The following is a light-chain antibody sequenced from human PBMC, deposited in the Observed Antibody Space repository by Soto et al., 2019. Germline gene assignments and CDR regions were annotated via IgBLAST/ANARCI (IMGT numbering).Light chain of an antibody. CDR2: SSN. Sequence: QSVLPQPPSASGTPGQTVTITCSGSSSIIGSNPVNWYQQLPGAAPKLLIYSSNQRPSGVPDRISGAKSGTSASLAISGLQSADEAVYYCAAWIDSLNAWVFGGGTKLTVL. V-gene: IGLV1-44*01. CDR1: SSIIGSNP. J-gene: IGLJ3*02. CDR3: AAWIDSLNAWV.